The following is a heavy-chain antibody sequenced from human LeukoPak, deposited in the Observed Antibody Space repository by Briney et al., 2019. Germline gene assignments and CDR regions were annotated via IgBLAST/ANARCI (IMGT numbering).Heavy chain of an antibody. V-gene: IGHV4-59*08. D-gene: IGHD5/OR15-5a*01. J-gene: IGHJ2*01. Sequence: PSETLSLTCTVAGGSISSSYWSWVRQPPGKELEWIGYIDYSGRTNHNPSLKSRVTMSVDTSKNQFSLRLTSVTAADTAVYYCVRHSGSVWSGYFDLWGRGTLVTVSS. CDR3: VRHSGSVWSGYFDL. CDR1: GGSISSSY. CDR2: IDYSGRT.